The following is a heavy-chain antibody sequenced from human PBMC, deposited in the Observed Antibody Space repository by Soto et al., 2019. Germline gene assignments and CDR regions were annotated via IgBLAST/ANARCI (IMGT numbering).Heavy chain of an antibody. CDR3: ARAQDYYDSSGYYPSEYFQH. V-gene: IGHV4-31*03. CDR2: IYYSGST. CDR1: GGSISSGGYY. D-gene: IGHD3-22*01. Sequence: QVQLQESGPGLVKPSQTLSLTCTVSGGSISSGGYYWSWIRQHPGKGLQWIGYIYYSGSTYYNPSVKRRCTMTLDTSNNLFAVKLSTVTAADTAVYYCARAQDYYDSSGYYPSEYFQHWGQGTLVTVSS. J-gene: IGHJ1*01.